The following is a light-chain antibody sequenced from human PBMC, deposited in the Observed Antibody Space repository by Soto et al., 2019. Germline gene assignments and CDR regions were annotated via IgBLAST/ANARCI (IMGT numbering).Light chain of an antibody. Sequence: EIVMTQSPDTLSVSPGERATLSCRASQSVSNSLAWYQQKPGQAPSLLIYGASSRATGIPARFSGSGSGTEFTLTISRLQSEDFAVYHCQQYGNWPYTFGQGTKLEIK. CDR3: QQYGNWPYT. V-gene: IGKV3-15*01. J-gene: IGKJ2*01. CDR2: GAS. CDR1: QSVSNS.